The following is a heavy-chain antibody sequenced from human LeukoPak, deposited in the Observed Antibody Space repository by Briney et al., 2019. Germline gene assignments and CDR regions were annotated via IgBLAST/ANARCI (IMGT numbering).Heavy chain of an antibody. D-gene: IGHD2-2*01. CDR1: GFTFSSYG. J-gene: IGHJ6*03. Sequence: GGSLRLSCAASGFTFSSYGMSWVRQAPGKGLEWVSTISGSGGSTYYADSVKGRFTISRDNAKNSLYLQMNSLRAEDTAVYYCARGVAIQLPTQRYYYYYYMDVWGKGTTVTISS. V-gene: IGHV3-23*01. CDR3: ARGVAIQLPTQRYYYYYYMDV. CDR2: ISGSGGST.